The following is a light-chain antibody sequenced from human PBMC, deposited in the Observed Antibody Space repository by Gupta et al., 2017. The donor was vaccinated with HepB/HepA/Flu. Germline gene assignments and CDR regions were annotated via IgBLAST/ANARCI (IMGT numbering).Light chain of an antibody. CDR2: EVS. Sequence: QSALTQPASVSRSPGQSITISCTGTSSDVGRYNLVSWYQQDPGKAPKILIYEVSKRTSGVSNRFSASKSGNTASLTISRLQAEDEADYYCCSYAGSSTVLFGGGTKFTVL. J-gene: IGLJ2*01. CDR3: CSYAGSSTVL. CDR1: SSDVGRYNL. V-gene: IGLV2-23*02.